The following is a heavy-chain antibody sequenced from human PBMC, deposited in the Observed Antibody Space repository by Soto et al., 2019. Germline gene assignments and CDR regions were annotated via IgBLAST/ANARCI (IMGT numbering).Heavy chain of an antibody. V-gene: IGHV3-15*01. D-gene: IGHD5-12*01. J-gene: IGHJ4*02. CDR2: IKTKTDGGTT. CDR1: GFTFSDTW. CDR3: SSRPLGYSAYGSQR. Sequence: EVQLVESGGGLVKPGGSLRLSCAASGFTFSDTWMNWVRQAPGKGLEWVGRIKTKTDGGTTEYAAPVKGRFTISRDDSQNTLYLQMSRLKIEDTAVYYCSSRPLGYSAYGSQRWGQGTLVTVSS.